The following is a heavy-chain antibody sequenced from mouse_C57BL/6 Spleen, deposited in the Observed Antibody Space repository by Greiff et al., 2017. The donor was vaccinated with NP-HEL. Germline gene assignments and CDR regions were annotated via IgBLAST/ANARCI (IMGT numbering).Heavy chain of an antibody. J-gene: IGHJ4*01. CDR2: ISSGGDYI. V-gene: IGHV5-9-1*02. D-gene: IGHD4-1*01. CDR3: TRDRAGTSDYAMDY. CDR1: GFTFSSYA. Sequence: EVHLVESGEGLVKPGGSLKLSCAASGFTFSSYAMSWVRQTPEKRLEWVAYISSGGDYIYYADTVKGRFTISRDNARNTLYLQMSSLKSEDTAMYYCTRDRAGTSDYAMDYWGQGTSVTVSS.